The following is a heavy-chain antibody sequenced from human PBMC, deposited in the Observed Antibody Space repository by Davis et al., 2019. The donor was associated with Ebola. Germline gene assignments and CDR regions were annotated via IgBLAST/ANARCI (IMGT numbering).Heavy chain of an antibody. Sequence: PGGSLRLSCAVYGGSFSGYYWSWIRQPPGKGLEWIGYIYYSESTNYNPSLKSRVTISVDTSKNQFSLKLSSVTAADTAVYYCARGPNSVGDDVWGKGTTVTVSS. D-gene: IGHD5/OR15-5a*01. J-gene: IGHJ6*04. CDR2: IYYSEST. CDR3: ARGPNSVGDDV. V-gene: IGHV4-59*12. CDR1: GGSFSGYY.